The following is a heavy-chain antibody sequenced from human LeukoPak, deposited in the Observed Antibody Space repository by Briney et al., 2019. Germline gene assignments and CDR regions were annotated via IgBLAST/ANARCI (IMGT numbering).Heavy chain of an antibody. D-gene: IGHD3-10*01. V-gene: IGHV4-59*08. CDR1: GGSISSYY. Sequence: PSETLSLTCTVSGGSISSYYWSWIRQPPGKGLEWIGYIYYSGSTNYNPSLKSRVTISVDTSKNQFSLKLSSVTAADTAVYYCARARITMVRGVMRGWFDPWGQGTLVTVFS. J-gene: IGHJ5*02. CDR2: IYYSGST. CDR3: ARARITMVRGVMRGWFDP.